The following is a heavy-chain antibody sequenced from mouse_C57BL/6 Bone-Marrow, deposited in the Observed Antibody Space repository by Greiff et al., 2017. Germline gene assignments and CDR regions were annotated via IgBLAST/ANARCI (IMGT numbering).Heavy chain of an antibody. CDR2: ISYSGST. Sequence: EVQLQQSGPGLAKPSQTLSLTCSVTGYSITSDYWNWIRKFPGNKLEYMGYISYSGSTYYNPSLKSRISITRDTSKNQYYLQLNSVTTEVTATYYCARYRNYGSSYGYFDVWGTGTTVTVSS. J-gene: IGHJ1*03. CDR1: GYSITSDY. V-gene: IGHV3-8*01. CDR3: ARYRNYGSSYGYFDV. D-gene: IGHD1-1*01.